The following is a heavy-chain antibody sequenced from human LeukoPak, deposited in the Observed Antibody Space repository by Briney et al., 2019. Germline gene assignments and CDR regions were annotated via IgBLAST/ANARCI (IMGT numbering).Heavy chain of an antibody. CDR1: GDSISSYY. V-gene: IGHV4-4*07. J-gene: IGHJ4*02. Sequence: SETLSLTCTVSGDSISSYYWSWIRQPAGKGLERVGRIHPSGSTNYNPSLKSRVTLSVDTSKNQFSLKLSSVTAADTAVYYCARGPPPDFDYWGRGTLVTVSS. CDR2: IHPSGST. CDR3: ARGPPPDFDY.